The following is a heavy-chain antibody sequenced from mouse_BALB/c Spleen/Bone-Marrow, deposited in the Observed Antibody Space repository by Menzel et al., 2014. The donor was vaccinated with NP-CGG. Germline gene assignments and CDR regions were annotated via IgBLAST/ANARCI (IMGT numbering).Heavy chain of an antibody. CDR2: ISTYSGNT. CDR3: ARGYYGSSYLFAY. V-gene: IGHV1-67*01. D-gene: IGHD1-1*01. Sequence: QVQLQQSGPELVRPGVSVKISCRGSGYTFTDYAMHWVKQSHGKSLEWIGVISTYSGNTNYNQKFKGKATMTVDKSSSTAYMELARLTSEDSAIYYCARGYYGSSYLFAYWGQGTLVTVSA. J-gene: IGHJ3*01. CDR1: GYTFTDYA.